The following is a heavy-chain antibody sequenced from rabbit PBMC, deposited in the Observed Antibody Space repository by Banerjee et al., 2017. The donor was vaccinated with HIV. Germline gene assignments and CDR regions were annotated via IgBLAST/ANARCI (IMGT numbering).Heavy chain of an antibody. V-gene: IGHV1S40*01. CDR2: IYAGSTGST. CDR3: ARRSSGYTFNL. D-gene: IGHD1-1*01. J-gene: IGHJ4*01. CDR1: GFSFNSSYY. Sequence: QSLEESGGDLVKPGTSLTLTCTASGFSFNSSYYMCWVRQAPGKGLECIGCIYAGSTGSTYYASWAKGRFTISKTSSTTVTLQMTSLTAADTATYFCARRSSGYTFNLWGPGTLVTVS.